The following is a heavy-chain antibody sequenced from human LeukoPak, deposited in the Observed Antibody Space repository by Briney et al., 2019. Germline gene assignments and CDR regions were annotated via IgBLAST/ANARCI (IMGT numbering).Heavy chain of an antibody. D-gene: IGHD6-13*01. CDR3: ARDRGTAAAGPDFEY. CDR2: IYYSWST. V-gene: IGHV4-59*01. Sequence: PSDTLSLTCTVSGGSISSYYWSWIRQPPGKGLEWIGCIYYSWSTDHHPSLKSRVTMSVDMSNNQLSLKLSSVTAADTAVYYCARDRGTAAAGPDFEYWGQGKLVTVSS. J-gene: IGHJ4*02. CDR1: GGSISSYY.